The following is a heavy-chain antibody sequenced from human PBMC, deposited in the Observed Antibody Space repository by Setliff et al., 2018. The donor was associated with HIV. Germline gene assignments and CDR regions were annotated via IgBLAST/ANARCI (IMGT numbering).Heavy chain of an antibody. Sequence: PSETLSLTCTVSGGSISSGGYYWSWIRQHPGKGLEWIGYIYYSGSTHYNPSLKSRVTISVDTSKNQFSLNLSSVTAADTAVYFCARASGDAYRHPRDYNYYYMDVWGKGDMVTVSS. CDR2: IYYSGST. J-gene: IGHJ6*03. D-gene: IGHD4-4*01. CDR3: ARASGDAYRHPRDYNYYYMDV. CDR1: GGSISSGGYY. V-gene: IGHV4-31*03.